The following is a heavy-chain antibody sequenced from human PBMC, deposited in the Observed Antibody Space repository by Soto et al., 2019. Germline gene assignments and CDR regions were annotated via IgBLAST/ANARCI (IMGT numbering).Heavy chain of an antibody. J-gene: IGHJ3*02. V-gene: IGHV1-2*02. Sequence: QLHLVQSGAVVKKPGASVTVSCSASGYPVTAYYMHWVRQAPGRGLEWMGGINPATGAAKYTQTFQGRVSLSRDPSTGTGFLELGGLTSEESAGFFCARGGGVGVAGSAAFDMWGQGTLVTVSS. CDR2: INPATGAA. CDR1: GYPVTAYY. D-gene: IGHD3-3*01. CDR3: ARGGGVGVAGSAAFDM.